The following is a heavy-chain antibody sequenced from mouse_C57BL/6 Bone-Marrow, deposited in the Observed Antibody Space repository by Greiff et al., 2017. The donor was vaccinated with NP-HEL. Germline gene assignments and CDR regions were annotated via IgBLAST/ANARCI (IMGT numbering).Heavy chain of an antibody. CDR2: IYPGDGDT. D-gene: IGHD1-1*01. V-gene: IGHV1-82*01. J-gene: IGHJ4*01. Sequence: QVQLQQSGPELVKPGASVKISCKASGYAFSSSWMNWVKQRPGKGLEWIGRIYPGDGDTNYNGQFKGKATLTADKSSSTAYMKLSSLTSETSAVYFCAIGSTTEVTRKDDWGKGTTVTVAS. CDR3: AIGSTTEVTRKDD. CDR1: GYAFSSSW.